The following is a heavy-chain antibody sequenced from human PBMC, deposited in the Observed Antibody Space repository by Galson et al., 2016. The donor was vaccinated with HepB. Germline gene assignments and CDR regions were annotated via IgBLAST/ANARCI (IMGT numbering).Heavy chain of an antibody. CDR3: ARGPYTTGWDTFDY. CDR2: TYYRSEWFN. CDR1: GDSVSSTSVA. J-gene: IGHJ4*02. V-gene: IGHV6-1*01. Sequence: CAISGDSVSSTSVAWNWIRQSPARGLEWLGGTYYRSEWFNDYAVSVKSRITINPDTSKTQLSLQLTSVTPEDTAVYYCARGPYTTGWDTFDYWGQGTLVTVSS. D-gene: IGHD2/OR15-2a*01.